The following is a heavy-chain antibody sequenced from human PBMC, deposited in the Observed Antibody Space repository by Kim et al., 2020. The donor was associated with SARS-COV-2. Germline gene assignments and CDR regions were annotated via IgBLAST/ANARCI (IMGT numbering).Heavy chain of an antibody. CDR3: ATLTLRYFDWLSKPNYGLD. D-gene: IGHD3-9*01. Sequence: ASVKVSCKVSGYTLTELSMHWVRQAPGKGLEWMGGFDPEDGETIYAQKFQGRVTMTADTSTDTAYMELSSLGSEDTAVYYCATLTLRYFDWLSKPNYGLD. V-gene: IGHV1-24*01. J-gene: IGHJ6*01. CDR1: GYTLTELS. CDR2: FDPEDGET.